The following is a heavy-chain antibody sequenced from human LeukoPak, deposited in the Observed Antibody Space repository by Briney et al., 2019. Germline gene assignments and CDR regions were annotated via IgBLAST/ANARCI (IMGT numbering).Heavy chain of an antibody. CDR3: ARDRGLRFLGYFDY. CDR1: GGSFSGYY. V-gene: IGHV4-34*01. Sequence: PSETLSLTCAVYGGSFSGYYWNWIRQPPGKGLEWIGEINQSGSTNYNPSLKSRVTISVDTSKNHFSLKLTSVTAADTAVYYCARDRGLRFLGYFDYWGQGTLVTVSS. CDR2: INQSGST. J-gene: IGHJ4*02. D-gene: IGHD3-3*01.